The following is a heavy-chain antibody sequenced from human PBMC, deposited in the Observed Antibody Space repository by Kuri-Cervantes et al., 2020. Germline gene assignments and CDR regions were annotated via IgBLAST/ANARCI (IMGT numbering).Heavy chain of an antibody. CDR3: ARTHGSGWDFDY. J-gene: IGHJ4*02. Sequence: GESLKISCAASGFTFSSYAMSWVRQAPGKGLEWVSAISGSGGSTYYADSVKGRFTISRDNSKNTLYLQMNSLRAEDTAVYYCARTHGSGWDFDYWGQGTLVTVSS. V-gene: IGHV3-23*01. D-gene: IGHD6-19*01. CDR2: ISGSGGST. CDR1: GFTFSSYA.